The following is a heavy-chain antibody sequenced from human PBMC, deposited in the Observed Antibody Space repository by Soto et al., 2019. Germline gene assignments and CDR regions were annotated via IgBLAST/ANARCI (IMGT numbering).Heavy chain of an antibody. CDR1: GGSFSGYY. V-gene: IGHV4-34*01. CDR3: ASYFSAPTWFNYYGMDV. Sequence: SETLSLTCAVYGGSFSGYYWSWIRQPPGKGLEWIGEINHSGSTNYNPSFKSRVTISVDTSKNQFSLKLSSVTSADTAVYYCASYFSAPTWFNYYGMDVWGQGSTVTVSS. D-gene: IGHD3-10*01. J-gene: IGHJ6*02. CDR2: INHSGST.